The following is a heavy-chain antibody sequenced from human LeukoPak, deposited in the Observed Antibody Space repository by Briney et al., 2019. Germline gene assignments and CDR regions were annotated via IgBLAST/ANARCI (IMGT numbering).Heavy chain of an antibody. CDR1: GGSFGVYY. CDR2: INHSGST. J-gene: IGHJ4*02. D-gene: IGHD1-26*01. CDR3: ARGLVGATGYYFDY. Sequence: SETLSLTCAVYGGSFGVYYWSWIRQPPGKGLEWIGEINHSGSTNYNPSLKSRVTISVDTSKNQFSLKLSSVTAADTAVYYCARGLVGATGYYFDYWGQGTLVTVSS. V-gene: IGHV4-34*01.